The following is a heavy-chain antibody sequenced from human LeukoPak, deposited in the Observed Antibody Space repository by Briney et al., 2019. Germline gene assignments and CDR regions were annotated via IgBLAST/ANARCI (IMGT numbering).Heavy chain of an antibody. CDR3: ARKSASGNYPLDY. J-gene: IGHJ4*02. CDR2: ISADSATT. Sequence: GGSLRLSCAASGFGFSNYGMHWVRQAPGKGLEWVSVISADSATTFYADSVKGRFTISRDNAKNTVFLQMSSLRAEDTALYYCARKSASGNYPLDYWGQGTLVTVSS. V-gene: IGHV3-23*01. CDR1: GFGFSNYG. D-gene: IGHD3-10*01.